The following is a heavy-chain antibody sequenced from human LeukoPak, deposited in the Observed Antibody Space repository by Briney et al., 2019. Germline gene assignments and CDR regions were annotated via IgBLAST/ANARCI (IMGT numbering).Heavy chain of an antibody. V-gene: IGHV3-23*01. Sequence: GGSLRLSCAASGFTFSSYAVSWVRQAPGKGLEWVSAISGSGGSTYYADSVKGRFTISRDNSKNTLYLQMNSLRAEDTAVYYCAKDSPRITMIVVVIKGGDAFDIWGQGTMVTVSS. D-gene: IGHD3-22*01. CDR3: AKDSPRITMIVVVIKGGDAFDI. J-gene: IGHJ3*02. CDR2: ISGSGGST. CDR1: GFTFSSYA.